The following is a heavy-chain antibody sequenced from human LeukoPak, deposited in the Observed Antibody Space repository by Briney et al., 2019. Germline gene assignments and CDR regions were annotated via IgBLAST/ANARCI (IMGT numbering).Heavy chain of an antibody. V-gene: IGHV4-34*01. CDR2: INHSGST. D-gene: IGHD1-26*01. Sequence: SETLSLTCAVYGGSFSGYYWSWIRQPPGKGLEWIGEINHSGSTNYNPSLKSRVTISVDTSKNQFSLKLSSVTAADTAVYYCATPTDYYYYYGTDVWGQGTTVTVSS. J-gene: IGHJ6*02. CDR3: ATPTDYYYYYGTDV. CDR1: GGSFSGYY.